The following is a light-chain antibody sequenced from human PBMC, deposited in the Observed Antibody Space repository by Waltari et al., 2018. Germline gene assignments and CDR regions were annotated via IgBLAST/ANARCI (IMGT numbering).Light chain of an antibody. Sequence: EIVLTQSPASLSLSPGDRATLSCRASQSVGRTLAWYQQRPGQAPRLLIYDASSRATGIPDRFSGSGSGTDFSLTISRLEPEDFAVYYCQKYGTRPATFGQGTKVAI. CDR2: DAS. V-gene: IGKV3-20*01. CDR1: QSVGRT. CDR3: QKYGTRPAT. J-gene: IGKJ1*01.